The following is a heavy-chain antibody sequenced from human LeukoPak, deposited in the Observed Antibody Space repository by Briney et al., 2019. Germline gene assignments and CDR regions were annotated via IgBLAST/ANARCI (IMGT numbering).Heavy chain of an antibody. CDR2: IYSDGSS. Sequence: GGSLRLSCAASGFTVSSNYMTWVRQAPGKGLEWVSVIYSDGSSYYADSVKGRFTISRDNSESTLYLHMNSLRAEDTAVYYCAKDAYYYGSGGGAFDIWGQGTMVTVSS. CDR1: GFTVSSNY. J-gene: IGHJ3*02. D-gene: IGHD3-10*01. V-gene: IGHV3-53*01. CDR3: AKDAYYYGSGGGAFDI.